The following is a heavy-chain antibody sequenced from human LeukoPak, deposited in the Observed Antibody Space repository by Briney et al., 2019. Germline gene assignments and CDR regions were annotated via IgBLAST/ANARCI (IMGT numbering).Heavy chain of an antibody. V-gene: IGHV4-30-4*01. CDR2: ICYSGGT. Sequence: SQTLSLTCTVSGGSISSGDYYWSWIRQPPGKGLEWIGYICYSGGTYYNPSLKSRVTISVDTSKNQFSLKLSSVTAADTAVYYCARTHLGYCSSTSCYTPYNWFDPWGQGTLVTVSS. D-gene: IGHD2-2*02. J-gene: IGHJ5*02. CDR3: ARTHLGYCSSTSCYTPYNWFDP. CDR1: GGSISSGDYY.